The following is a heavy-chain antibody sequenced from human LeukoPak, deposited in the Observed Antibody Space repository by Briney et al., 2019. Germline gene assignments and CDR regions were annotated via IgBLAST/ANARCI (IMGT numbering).Heavy chain of an antibody. CDR2: INPNSGGT. V-gene: IGHV1-2*02. CDR3: ARGTSGYCSGGSCYPNWFDP. CDR1: GYTFTGYY. Sequence: ASVKVSCKASGYTFTGYYMHWVRQAPGQGLEWMGWINPNSGGTNYAQKFQGRVTMTRDTSISTAYMELSRLRSDDTAVYYCARGTSGYCSGGSCYPNWFDPWGQGTLVTVSS. D-gene: IGHD2-15*01. J-gene: IGHJ5*02.